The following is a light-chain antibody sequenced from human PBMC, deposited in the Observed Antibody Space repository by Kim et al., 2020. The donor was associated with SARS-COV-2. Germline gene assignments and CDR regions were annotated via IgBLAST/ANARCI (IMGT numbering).Light chain of an antibody. Sequence: VSASVGDRVTSTCRASQVINTWLAWYQQKPGKAPQLLIFAASSLQRGVPSRFSGSGSGTDFTLTISSLQPEDFATYYCQQANKGTFGQGTKVDIK. CDR2: AAS. CDR1: QVINTW. V-gene: IGKV1-12*01. J-gene: IGKJ1*01. CDR3: QQANKGT.